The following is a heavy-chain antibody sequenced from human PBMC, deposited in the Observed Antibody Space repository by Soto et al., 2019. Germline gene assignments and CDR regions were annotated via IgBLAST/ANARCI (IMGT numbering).Heavy chain of an antibody. Sequence: EVQLVESGGGLVKPGGSLRLSCAASGFPFSKAWMSWVCQVPGKGLEWVGRIKSKADGGTTDYAAPVKGRFTISSDDSSNTLYLQMNSLKTEDTAVYYCTKVLGYCSGGNCFTFDYWGQGAVVTVSS. J-gene: IGHJ4*02. CDR2: IKSKADGGTT. D-gene: IGHD2-15*01. CDR1: GFPFSKAW. V-gene: IGHV3-15*01. CDR3: TKVLGYCSGGNCFTFDY.